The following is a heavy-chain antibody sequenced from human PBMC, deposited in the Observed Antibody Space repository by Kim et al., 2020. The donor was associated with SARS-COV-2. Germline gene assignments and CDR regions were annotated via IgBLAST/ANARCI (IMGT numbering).Heavy chain of an antibody. Sequence: GGSTSYAQKFQGRVTMTRDTSTSTVYMELSSLRSEDTAVYYCAREGYFDYWGQGTLVTVSS. CDR2: GGST. V-gene: IGHV1-46*01. J-gene: IGHJ4*02. CDR3: AREGYFDY.